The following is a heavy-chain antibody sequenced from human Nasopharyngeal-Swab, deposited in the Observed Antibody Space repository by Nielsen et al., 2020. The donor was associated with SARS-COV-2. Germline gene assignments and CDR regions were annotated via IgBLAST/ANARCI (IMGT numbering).Heavy chain of an antibody. V-gene: IGHV3-48*01. Sequence: VRQMPGKGLEWVSYISSSSSTIYYADSVKGRFTISRDNSKNTLYLQMNSLRAEDTAVYYCAKLSPYYYGSGSSHDAFDIWGQGTMVTVSS. J-gene: IGHJ3*02. CDR3: AKLSPYYYGSGSSHDAFDI. D-gene: IGHD3-10*01. CDR2: ISSSSSTI.